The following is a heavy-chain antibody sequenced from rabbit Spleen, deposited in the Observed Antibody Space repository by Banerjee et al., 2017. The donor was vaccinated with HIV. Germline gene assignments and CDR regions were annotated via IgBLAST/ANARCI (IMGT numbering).Heavy chain of an antibody. Sequence: QSLEESGGDLVKPGASLTLTCNASGIDFSSYYYMCWVRQAPGKGLEWIACIYSGVSGYTYYASWAKGRFTISKTSSTTVTLQMTSLTAADTATHFCARWIGSDFYGALWGQGTLVTVS. CDR3: ARWIGSDFYGAL. CDR1: GIDFSSYYY. CDR2: IYSGVSGYT. J-gene: IGHJ3*01. V-gene: IGHV1S40*01. D-gene: IGHD1-1*01.